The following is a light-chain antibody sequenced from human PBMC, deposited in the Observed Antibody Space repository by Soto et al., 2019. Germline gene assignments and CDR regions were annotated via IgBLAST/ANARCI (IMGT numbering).Light chain of an antibody. CDR3: QHYNSYSEA. Sequence: EIQMTQSPSTLSGSVGDRFTITCRASQTISSWLAWYQQKPGKAPKLLIYKAYTLKSGVTSRFSGSGSGTEFTLTISSLQPDDFATYYCQHYNSYSEAVGPGTKVEIK. V-gene: IGKV1-5*03. CDR1: QTISSW. CDR2: KAY. J-gene: IGKJ4*01.